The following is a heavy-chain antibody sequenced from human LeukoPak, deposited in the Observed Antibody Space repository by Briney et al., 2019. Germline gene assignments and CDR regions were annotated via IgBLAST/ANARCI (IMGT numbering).Heavy chain of an antibody. CDR3: ARVHDSSGYYYYYMDV. CDR1: GGSISSSNW. CDR2: IYHSGST. D-gene: IGHD3-22*01. Sequence: PSGTLSLTCAVSGGSISSSNWWSWVRQPPGKGLEWIGEIYHSGSTNYNPSLKSRVTISVDKSKNQFSLKLSSVTAADTAVYYCARVHDSSGYYYYYMDVWGKGTTVTISS. J-gene: IGHJ6*03. V-gene: IGHV4-4*02.